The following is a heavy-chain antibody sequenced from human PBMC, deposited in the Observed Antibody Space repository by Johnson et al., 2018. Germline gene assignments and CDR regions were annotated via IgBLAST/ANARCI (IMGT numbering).Heavy chain of an antibody. D-gene: IGHD3-22*01. V-gene: IGHV3-33*01. CDR1: GFTFSTYG. Sequence: VQLVESGGGVVQPGRSLRLSCAASGFTFSTYGMHWVRQAPGKGLEWVALIWHDGSNKNYADSVKGRFTISRDNSKNTLYLQMNSLGAEDTAVYYCAREYDSSGYYLEYFQHWGQGTLVTISS. CDR2: IWHDGSNK. CDR3: AREYDSSGYYLEYFQH. J-gene: IGHJ1*01.